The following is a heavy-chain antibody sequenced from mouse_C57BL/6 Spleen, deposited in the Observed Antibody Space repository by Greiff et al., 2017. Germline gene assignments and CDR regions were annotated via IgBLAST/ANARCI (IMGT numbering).Heavy chain of an antibody. Sequence: VQLKESGAELVRPGASVKLSCTASGFNIKDDYMHWVKQRPEQGLEWIGWIDPENGDTEYASKFQGKATITADTSSNTAYLQLSSLTSEDTAVYYCTTAYGISFAYWGQGTLVTVSA. CDR2: IDPENGDT. CDR3: TTAYGISFAY. J-gene: IGHJ3*01. V-gene: IGHV14-4*01. D-gene: IGHD1-1*01. CDR1: GFNIKDDY.